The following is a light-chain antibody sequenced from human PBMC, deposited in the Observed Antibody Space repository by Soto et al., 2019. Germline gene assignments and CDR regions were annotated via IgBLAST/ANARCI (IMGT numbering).Light chain of an antibody. CDR3: QEYYKTPLT. V-gene: IGKV4-1*01. CDR1: QSVLYSSNNQNY. Sequence: DIVMTQSPDSLVVSLGERATINCKSSQSVLYSSNNQNYLAWYQQKPGQPPKLLFYWASTRESVVPDRFSGSGYGTDFSLPISSLQAEDVAVYYCQEYYKTPLTFGGGTKVEIK. J-gene: IGKJ4*01. CDR2: WAS.